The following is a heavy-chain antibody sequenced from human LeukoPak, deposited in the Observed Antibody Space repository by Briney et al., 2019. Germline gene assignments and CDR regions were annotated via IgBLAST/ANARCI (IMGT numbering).Heavy chain of an antibody. D-gene: IGHD1-26*01. CDR1: GDSISSGDYY. Sequence: PSQTLSLTCTVSGDSISSGDYYWSWIRQPAGKGLEWIGRISSSGSTNYNPSLKSRVTISVDTSKNQFSLKLSSVTAADTAVYYCARVRGGIEWEGQDAFDIWGQGTMVTVSS. J-gene: IGHJ3*02. CDR2: ISSSGST. CDR3: ARVRGGIEWEGQDAFDI. V-gene: IGHV4-61*02.